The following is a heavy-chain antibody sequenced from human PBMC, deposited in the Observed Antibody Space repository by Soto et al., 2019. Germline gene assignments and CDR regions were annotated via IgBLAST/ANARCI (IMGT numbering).Heavy chain of an antibody. V-gene: IGHV4-34*01. J-gene: IGHJ6*02. CDR3: ARYVLRYFDWLSTDYYYYYGMDV. Sequence: SETLSLTCAVYGGSFSGYYWSWFRQPPGKGLEWIGEINHSGSTNYNPSLKSRVTISVDTSKNQFSLKLSSVTAADTAVYYCARYVLRYFDWLSTDYYYYYGMDVWGQGTTVTVPS. CDR2: INHSGST. CDR1: GGSFSGYY. D-gene: IGHD3-9*01.